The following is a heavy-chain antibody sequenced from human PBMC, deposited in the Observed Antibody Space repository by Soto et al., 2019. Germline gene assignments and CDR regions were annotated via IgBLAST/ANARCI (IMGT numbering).Heavy chain of an antibody. CDR2: IAYDGTYK. CDR1: GFTFSSYA. J-gene: IGHJ4*02. Sequence: QAHLAESGGGVVQPGRSLRLSCAASGFTFSSYAMHCVRQAPGKGLEWVAVIAYDGTYKYYAKSLKGRFIISRDNSKNTKYLQMNSLRAEDTAVYFCAKNIYYYDSSLDDYWGQGTLVTVSS. D-gene: IGHD3-22*01. V-gene: IGHV3-30*18. CDR3: AKNIYYYDSSLDDY.